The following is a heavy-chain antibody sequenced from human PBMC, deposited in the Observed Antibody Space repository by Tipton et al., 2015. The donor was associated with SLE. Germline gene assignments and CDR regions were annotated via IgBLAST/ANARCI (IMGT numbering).Heavy chain of an antibody. V-gene: IGHV4-39*07. D-gene: IGHD7-27*01. CDR1: GASISSIDYY. Sequence: TLSLTCTVSGASISSIDYYWGWFRQPPGRGLAWIGSIYYTGNTFYNPSLKRRVTISVDTSKTHFSLNLSSVTAADTAVYYCARGGLGSDLQGSIYLGLWGQGALVTVSS. J-gene: IGHJ1*01. CDR2: IYYTGNT. CDR3: ARGGLGSDLQGSIYLGL.